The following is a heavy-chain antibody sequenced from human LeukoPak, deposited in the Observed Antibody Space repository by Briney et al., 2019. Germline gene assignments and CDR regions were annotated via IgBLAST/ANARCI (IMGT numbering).Heavy chain of an antibody. CDR1: GGPFSSYA. CDR2: IIPIFGTA. Sequence: GSPVEVSFKASGGPFSSYAISWVRPAPGQGLELMGGIIPIFGTANYAQKFQGRVTITADESASTAYMELSSLRSEDTAVYHSARDATYQLLYADYWGQGTLVTVSS. V-gene: IGHV1-69*01. J-gene: IGHJ4*02. D-gene: IGHD2-2*02. CDR3: ARDATYQLLYADY.